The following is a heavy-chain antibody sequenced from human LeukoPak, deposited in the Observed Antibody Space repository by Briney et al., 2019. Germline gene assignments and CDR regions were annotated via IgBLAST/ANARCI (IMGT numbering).Heavy chain of an antibody. J-gene: IGHJ5*02. V-gene: IGHV4-61*02. Sequence: PSQTLSLTCTVSGGPISSGYYYWSWIRQPAGKGLEWIGRIYTSGSTNYNPSLKSRVTMSVDTSKNQFSLKLSSVTAADTAVYYCAGEQQQLVPWGQGTLVTVSS. CDR1: GGPISSGYYY. D-gene: IGHD6-13*01. CDR3: AGEQQQLVP. CDR2: IYTSGST.